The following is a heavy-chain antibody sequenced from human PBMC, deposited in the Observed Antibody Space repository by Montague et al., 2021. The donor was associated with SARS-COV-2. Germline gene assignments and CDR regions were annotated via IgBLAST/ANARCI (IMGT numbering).Heavy chain of an antibody. J-gene: IGHJ6*02. CDR2: IYYSGST. CDR3: ARVIAAGGFYYYGMDV. CDR1: GGSISSYY. V-gene: IGHV4-59*01. Sequence: SETLSLTCTVSGGSISSYYWSWIRQSPGKGLEWIGYIYYSGSTNYNPSLKSRVTISVDTSKNQFSLKLSSVTAADTAVYYCARVIAAGGFYYYGMDVWGQGTTVTVSS. D-gene: IGHD6-6*01.